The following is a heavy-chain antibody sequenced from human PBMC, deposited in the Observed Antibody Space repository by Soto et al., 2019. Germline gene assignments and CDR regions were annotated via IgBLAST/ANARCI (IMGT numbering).Heavy chain of an antibody. V-gene: IGHV1-2*02. CDR3: ARGTYSSSSPYYYYGMDV. CDR2: INPNSGGT. Sequence: ASVKVSCRASGYTLTGYYMHWVRQAPGQGLEWMGWINPNSGGTNYAQKFQGRVTMTRDTSISTAYMELSRLRSDDPAVYYCARGTYSSSSPYYYYGMDVWGQGTTVTVSS. D-gene: IGHD6-6*01. J-gene: IGHJ6*02. CDR1: GYTLTGYY.